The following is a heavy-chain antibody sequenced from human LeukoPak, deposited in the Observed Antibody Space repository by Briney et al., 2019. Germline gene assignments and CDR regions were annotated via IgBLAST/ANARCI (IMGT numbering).Heavy chain of an antibody. D-gene: IGHD2-2*02. V-gene: IGHV5-51*01. CDR3: ATAIVPAAIPTAFDI. CDR2: IQPGDSNT. Sequence: GESLKISCKGSGYSLTNYWIGWVRQMPGKGLEWMGIIQPGDSNTRYSPSFQGQVTISADKSISTAYLQWSSLKASDTAMYYCATAIVPAAIPTAFDIWGQGTMVTVSS. CDR1: GYSLTNYW. J-gene: IGHJ3*02.